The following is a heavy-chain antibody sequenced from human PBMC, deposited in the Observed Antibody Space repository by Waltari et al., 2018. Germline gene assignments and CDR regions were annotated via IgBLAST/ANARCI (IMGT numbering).Heavy chain of an antibody. CDR1: GGSISSSNW. CDR3: AREGAIVVVPAAMVGAFDI. J-gene: IGHJ3*02. CDR2: IYHSGST. V-gene: IGHV4-4*02. D-gene: IGHD2-2*01. Sequence: QVQLQESGPGLVKPSGTLSLTCAVSGGSISSSNWWSWVRQPPGKGLEWIGEIYHSGSTNYNPSLKSRVTTSVDKSKNQFSLKLSSVTAADTAVYYCAREGAIVVVPAAMVGAFDIWGQGTMVTVSS.